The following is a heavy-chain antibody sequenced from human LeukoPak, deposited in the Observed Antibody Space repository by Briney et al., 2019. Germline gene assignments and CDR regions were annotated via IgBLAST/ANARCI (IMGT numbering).Heavy chain of an antibody. Sequence: GASVKVSCKASGYTFTNYAMNWVRQAPGQGLEWMGWINTNTGNPTYAQGFTGRFVFSLDTSVTTAYLQISSLKAEDTAVYYCAREVDSSGYYYEGPRYFDYWGQGTLVTVS. CDR1: GYTFTNYA. D-gene: IGHD3-22*01. CDR3: AREVDSSGYYYEGPRYFDY. J-gene: IGHJ4*02. V-gene: IGHV7-4-1*02. CDR2: INTNTGNP.